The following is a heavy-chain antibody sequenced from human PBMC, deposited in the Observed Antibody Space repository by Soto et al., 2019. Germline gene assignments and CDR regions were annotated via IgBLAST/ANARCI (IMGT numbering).Heavy chain of an antibody. CDR1: GGTFSSYA. J-gene: IGHJ6*02. Sequence: QVQLVQSGAEVKKPGSSVKVSCKASGGTFSSYAITWVRQAPGLGLEWMGGIIPFFGTANNAQKFQGRVTITADESTSTADMELSSLRSEDTAVYYWARGGEEMSEGMDVWGQGTTVTVSS. CDR2: IIPFFGTA. V-gene: IGHV1-69*12. CDR3: ARGGEEMSEGMDV.